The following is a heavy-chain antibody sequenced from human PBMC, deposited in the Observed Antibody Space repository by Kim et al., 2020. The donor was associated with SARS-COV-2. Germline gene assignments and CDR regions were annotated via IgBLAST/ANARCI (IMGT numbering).Heavy chain of an antibody. V-gene: IGHV3-7*01. CDR1: EFIFRSYW. Sequence: GGSLRLSCAASEFIFRSYWMSWVRQAPGKGLEWVANIKQDGSEKYYVDSVKGRFTTSRDNAKNSLHLQMSSLRAEDTAVYYCARNRVFDFWSGDAIDIWGQGTMVTVSS. D-gene: IGHD3-3*01. CDR3: ARNRVFDFWSGDAIDI. J-gene: IGHJ3*02. CDR2: IKQDGSEK.